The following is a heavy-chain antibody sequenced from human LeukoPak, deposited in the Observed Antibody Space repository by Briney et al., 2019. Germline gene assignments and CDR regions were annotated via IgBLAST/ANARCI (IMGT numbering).Heavy chain of an antibody. CDR1: GYSFTSYW. CDR2: IYPGDSDT. J-gene: IGHJ6*02. Sequence: GESLKISCKGSGYSFTSYWIGWVRQMPGKGLEWMGIIYPGDSDTRYSPSFQGQVTISADKSISTAYLQWSSLKASDTAMYYCARLGRYCSSTSCYPYYYYYGVDVWGQGTTVTVSS. V-gene: IGHV5-51*01. CDR3: ARLGRYCSSTSCYPYYYYYGVDV. D-gene: IGHD2-2*01.